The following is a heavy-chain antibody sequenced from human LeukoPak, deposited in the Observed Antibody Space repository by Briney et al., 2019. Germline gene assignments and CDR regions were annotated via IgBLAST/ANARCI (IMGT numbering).Heavy chain of an antibody. V-gene: IGHV3-11*01. J-gene: IGHJ4*02. CDR1: GFTFSDYY. Sequence: PGGSLRLSCAASGFTFSDYYMSWIRQAPGKGLEWVSYISSSGSTIYYADSVKGRFTISRDNAKNSLYLQMNSLRAEDTAVYSCALGIAVAGNIFDYWGQGTLVTVSS. CDR2: ISSSGSTI. CDR3: ALGIAVAGNIFDY. D-gene: IGHD6-19*01.